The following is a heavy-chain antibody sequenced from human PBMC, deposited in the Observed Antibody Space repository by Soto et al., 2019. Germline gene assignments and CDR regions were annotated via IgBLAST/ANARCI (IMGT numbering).Heavy chain of an antibody. J-gene: IGHJ4*02. CDR2: IYHSGST. Sequence: SETLSLTCAVSGGSISSSNWWSWVRQPPGKGLEWIGEIYHSGSTNYNPSLRSRVTISVDTSKNQFSLKLTSVTAVDTAVYYCATPQGYDDCLDSWGQGTLVTVSS. D-gene: IGHD2-21*02. CDR3: ATPQGYDDCLDS. V-gene: IGHV4-4*02. CDR1: GGSISSSNW.